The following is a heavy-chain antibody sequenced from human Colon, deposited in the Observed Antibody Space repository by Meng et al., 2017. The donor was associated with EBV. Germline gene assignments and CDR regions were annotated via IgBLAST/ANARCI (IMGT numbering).Heavy chain of an antibody. Sequence: GNLQQWGAGRLKASETLSRSCASYGGSFRDYYWTWIRHPPGKGLEWIGEIDHRGNTKYNPSLKSRVTISLDTSKKQFSLKVSSVTAADSAVYYCARRGPSGNFSPWSQGALVTVSS. CDR3: ARRGPSGNFSP. J-gene: IGHJ5*02. V-gene: IGHV4-34*01. D-gene: IGHD3-10*01. CDR2: IDHRGNT. CDR1: GGSFRDYY.